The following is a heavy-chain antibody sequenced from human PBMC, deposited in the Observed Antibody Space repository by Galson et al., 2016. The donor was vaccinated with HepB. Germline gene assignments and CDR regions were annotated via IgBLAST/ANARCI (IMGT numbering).Heavy chain of an antibody. CDR1: GYTFTAFG. CDR3: ARDAYCGGDCYSGAFDI. CDR2: ISAYDGDT. V-gene: IGHV1-18*01. D-gene: IGHD2-21*01. J-gene: IGHJ3*02. Sequence: SVKVSCKASGYTFTAFGISWVRQAPGQGLEWMGWISAYDGDTNYAQKFQGTVTMTTDTSTSTAYMDLRGLRSDDTAVYYCARDAYCGGDCYSGAFDIWGQGTLVTVSS.